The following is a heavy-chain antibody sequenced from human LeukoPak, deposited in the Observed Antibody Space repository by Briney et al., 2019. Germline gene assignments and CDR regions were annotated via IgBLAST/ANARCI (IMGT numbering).Heavy chain of an antibody. CDR3: TRDNDYDSSGYYCFDS. CDR2: IRSKAYGGTT. J-gene: IGHJ4*02. Sequence: TGGSLRLSCTASGFTFGDCTMSWVRQAPGKGLEWVGFIRSKAYGGTTESAASVKGRFTISREDSKSIAYLQMNSLKTEDTAVYYCTRDNDYDSSGYYCFDSWGQGTLVTVSS. D-gene: IGHD3-22*01. CDR1: GFTFGDCT. V-gene: IGHV3-49*04.